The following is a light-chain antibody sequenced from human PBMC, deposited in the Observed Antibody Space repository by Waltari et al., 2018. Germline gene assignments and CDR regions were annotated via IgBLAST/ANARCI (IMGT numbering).Light chain of an antibody. CDR1: QSVSSY. CDR2: DAS. J-gene: IGKJ5*01. Sequence: ELVLTPSPATLSLSPGERANLSCRARQSVSSYLAWYQQKPGQAPRLLIYDASNRATGIPAGFSGSGSGTDFTLTISSLEPEDFAVYYCQQRSNWEITFGQGTRLEIK. V-gene: IGKV3-11*01. CDR3: QQRSNWEIT.